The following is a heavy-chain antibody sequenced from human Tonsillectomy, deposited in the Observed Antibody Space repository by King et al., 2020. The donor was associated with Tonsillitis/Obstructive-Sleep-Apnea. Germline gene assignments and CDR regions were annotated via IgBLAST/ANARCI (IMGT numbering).Heavy chain of an antibody. CDR3: ARPGHYCGGDCYSLDY. CDR1: GYSFTSYW. CDR2: IYPGDSDT. Sequence: EVQLVQSGAEVKKPGESLKISCKGSGYSFTSYWIGWVRQMPGKGLEWMGIIYPGDSDTRYSPSFQCQVTISAAKSISTAYLQWSSLKASDTAMYYCARPGHYCGGDCYSLDYWGQGTLVTVAS. J-gene: IGHJ4*02. D-gene: IGHD2-21*02. V-gene: IGHV5-51*03.